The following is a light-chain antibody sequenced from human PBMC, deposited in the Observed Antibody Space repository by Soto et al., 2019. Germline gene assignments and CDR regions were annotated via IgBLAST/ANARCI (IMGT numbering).Light chain of an antibody. CDR3: QQCSNWTPIT. J-gene: IGKJ5*01. Sequence: EIVMPQSPATLSVSPGEGATLSCRASQSLSTNLAWYQQKPGQAPRLLIYGASTRATGIPARFSGSGSGTDFTLTISSLEPEDFAVYYCQQCSNWTPITFGQGTRLEIK. CDR2: GAS. CDR1: QSLSTN. V-gene: IGKV3-15*01.